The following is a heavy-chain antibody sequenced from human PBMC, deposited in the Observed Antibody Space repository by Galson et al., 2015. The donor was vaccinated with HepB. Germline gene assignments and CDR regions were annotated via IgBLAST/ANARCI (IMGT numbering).Heavy chain of an antibody. Sequence: SLRLSCAASGFTFSDYYMSWIRQAPGKGLEWVSYISSSGSTIYYADSVKGRFTISRDNAKNSLYLQMNSLRAEDTAVYYCASTSYYYDSGPKGVWGQGTTVTVSS. J-gene: IGHJ6*02. CDR2: ISSSGSTI. CDR1: GFTFSDYY. CDR3: ASTSYYYDSGPKGV. V-gene: IGHV3-11*04. D-gene: IGHD3-10*01.